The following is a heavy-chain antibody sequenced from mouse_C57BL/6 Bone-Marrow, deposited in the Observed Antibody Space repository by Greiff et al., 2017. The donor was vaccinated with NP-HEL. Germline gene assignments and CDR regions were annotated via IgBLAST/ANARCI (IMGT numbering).Heavy chain of an antibody. CDR1: GFTFSDYY. D-gene: IGHD2-2*01. J-gene: IGHJ4*01. Sequence: EVKLMESEGGLVQPGSSMKLSCTASGFTFSDYYMAWVRQVPEKGLEWVANIIYDGSSTYYLDSLKSRFIISRDNAKNILYLQMSSLKSEDTATYYCARARGSSTMVTTRDAMDYWGQGTSVTVSS. V-gene: IGHV5-16*01. CDR2: IIYDGSST. CDR3: ARARGSSTMVTTRDAMDY.